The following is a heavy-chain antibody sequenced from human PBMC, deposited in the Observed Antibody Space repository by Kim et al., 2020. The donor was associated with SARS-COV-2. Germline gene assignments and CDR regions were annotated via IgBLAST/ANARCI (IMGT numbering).Heavy chain of an antibody. CDR3: ASRVVAAPPDYYYYYGMDV. J-gene: IGHJ6*02. Sequence: SVKVSCKASGGTFSSYAISWVRQAPGQGLEWMGGIIPIFGTANYAQKFQGRVTITADESTSTAYMELSSLRSEDTAVYYCASRVVAAPPDYYYYYGMDVWGQGTTVTVSS. CDR1: GGTFSSYA. CDR2: IIPIFGTA. V-gene: IGHV1-69*13. D-gene: IGHD2-15*01.